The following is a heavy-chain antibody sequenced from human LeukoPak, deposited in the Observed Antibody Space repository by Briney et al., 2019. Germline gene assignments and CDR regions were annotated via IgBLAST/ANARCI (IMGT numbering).Heavy chain of an antibody. D-gene: IGHD3-9*01. Sequence: GGSLRPSCAASGFTFDDYAMHWVRQAPGKGLEWVSGISWNSGSIGYADSVKGRFTISRDNAKNSLYLQMNSLRAEDTALYYCAKEGLRYFDWLLYGGGDFDYWGQGTLVTVSS. CDR1: GFTFDDYA. CDR2: ISWNSGSI. CDR3: AKEGLRYFDWLLYGGGDFDY. V-gene: IGHV3-9*01. J-gene: IGHJ4*02.